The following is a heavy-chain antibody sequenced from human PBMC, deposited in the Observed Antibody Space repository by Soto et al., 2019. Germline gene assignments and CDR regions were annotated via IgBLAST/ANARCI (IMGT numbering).Heavy chain of an antibody. Sequence: ASVKVSCKASGYTFTSYDINWVRQATGQGLEWMGWMNPNSGNTGYAQKFQGRVTMTRNTSISTAYMELSSLRSEDTAVYYCARGIDLEQLARSANWFDPWGQGTLVTVSS. V-gene: IGHV1-8*01. J-gene: IGHJ5*02. D-gene: IGHD6-6*01. CDR3: ARGIDLEQLARSANWFDP. CDR2: MNPNSGNT. CDR1: GYTFTSYD.